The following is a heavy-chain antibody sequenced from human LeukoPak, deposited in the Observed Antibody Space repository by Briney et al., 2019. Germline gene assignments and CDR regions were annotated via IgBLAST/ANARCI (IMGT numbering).Heavy chain of an antibody. D-gene: IGHD3-22*01. Sequence: GGSLRLSCAASRFTFSSYGMHWVRQAPGKGLEWVAFIPYDGNNKYYADSVKGRFTISRDNSKNTLYLQMNSLRAEDTAVYYCANGGTYYYDSSGLQGGAFDIWGQGTMVTVSS. CDR3: ANGGTYYYDSSGLQGGAFDI. CDR1: RFTFSSYG. J-gene: IGHJ3*02. CDR2: IPYDGNNK. V-gene: IGHV3-30*02.